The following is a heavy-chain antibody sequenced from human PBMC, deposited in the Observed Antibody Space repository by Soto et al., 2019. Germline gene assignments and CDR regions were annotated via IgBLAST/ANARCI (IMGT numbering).Heavy chain of an antibody. CDR1: GGPITNY. D-gene: IGHD6-13*01. J-gene: IGHJ4*02. CDR3: ASVLIAAAGTDYFDY. Sequence: SETLSLTCTVSGGPITNYWSWIRQPPGKGLEWIGNIYYSGSTKNNPSLKSRVTMSLDTSRNQFSLKLSSVTAADTAVYHCASVLIAAAGTDYFDYWGQGIRVTVSS. V-gene: IGHV4-59*01. CDR2: IYYSGST.